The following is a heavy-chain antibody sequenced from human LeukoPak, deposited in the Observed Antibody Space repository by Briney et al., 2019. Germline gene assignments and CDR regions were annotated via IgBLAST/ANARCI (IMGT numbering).Heavy chain of an antibody. D-gene: IGHD3-16*02. Sequence: GGSLRLSCAASGFTFSNFAMAWVRQVPEKGLEWVSFIRGGGAGAHYADSVRGRFTISRDNSKNTLYLEMNSLRADDTAVYYCARASYSYGNDAFDIWGQGTKVTVSS. CDR3: ARASYSYGNDAFDI. J-gene: IGHJ3*02. V-gene: IGHV3-23*01. CDR1: GFTFSNFA. CDR2: IRGGGAGA.